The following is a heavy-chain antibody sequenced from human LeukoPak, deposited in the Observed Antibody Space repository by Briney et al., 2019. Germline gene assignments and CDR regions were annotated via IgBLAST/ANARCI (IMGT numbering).Heavy chain of an antibody. CDR2: SRNRAKSYTT. CDR3: SRDATGDH. J-gene: IGHJ4*02. V-gene: IGHV3-72*01. CDR1: GFTFSDHY. Sequence: GGSLRLSCAVSGFTFSDHYMDWVRQAPGKGLEWVGRSRNRAKSYTTDYAASVKGRFTISRDDSKSTLYLQMNSLETEDTAVYYCSRDATGDHWGQGTLVTVSS.